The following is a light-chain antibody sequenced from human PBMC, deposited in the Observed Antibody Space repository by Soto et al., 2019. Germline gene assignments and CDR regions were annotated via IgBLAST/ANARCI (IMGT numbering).Light chain of an antibody. CDR1: QTISTS. J-gene: IGKJ4*01. CDR3: QQRTRWPLT. CDR2: DAS. V-gene: IGKV3-11*01. Sequence: EIVLTQSPATLSLSPGERATLSCRASQTISTSVAWYQQKPGQTPRLLIYDASNRATDIPARFSGSGYGTDLTLTISSLEPEDFEVYYCQQRTRWPLTLGGGRTV.